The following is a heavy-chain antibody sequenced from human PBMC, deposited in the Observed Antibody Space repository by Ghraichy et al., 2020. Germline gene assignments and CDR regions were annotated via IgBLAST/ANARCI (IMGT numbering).Heavy chain of an antibody. CDR3: ARRMGWLQSYYYYGMDV. Sequence: SETLSLTCAVYGGSFSGYYWSWIRQPPGKGLEWIGEINHSGSTNYNPSLKSRVTISVDTSKNQFSLKLSSVTAADTDVYYCARRMGWLQSYYYYGMDVWGQGTTVTVSS. J-gene: IGHJ6*02. V-gene: IGHV4-34*01. CDR2: INHSGST. CDR1: GGSFSGYY. D-gene: IGHD5-24*01.